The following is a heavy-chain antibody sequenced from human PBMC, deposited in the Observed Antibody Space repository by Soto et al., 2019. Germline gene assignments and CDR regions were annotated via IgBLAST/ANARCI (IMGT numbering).Heavy chain of an antibody. J-gene: IGHJ5*02. CDR1: GYTFTSYY. V-gene: IGHV1-46*01. CDR2: INPSGGST. CDR3: ARAEIVLNWFDP. D-gene: IGHD2-8*01. Sequence: GASVKVSCKASGYTFTSYYMHWVRRAPGQGLEWMGIINPSGGSTSYAQKFQGRVTMTRDTSTSTVYMELSSLRSEDTAVYYCARAEIVLNWFDPWGQGTLVTVSS.